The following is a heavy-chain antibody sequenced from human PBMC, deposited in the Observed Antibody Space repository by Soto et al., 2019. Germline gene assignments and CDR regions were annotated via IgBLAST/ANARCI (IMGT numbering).Heavy chain of an antibody. J-gene: IGHJ4*02. CDR3: AREEPYYYDSSGYYSNY. CDR2: IIPIFGTA. D-gene: IGHD3-22*01. CDR1: GGTFSSYA. V-gene: IGHV1-69*01. Sequence: QVQLVQSGAEVKKPGSSVKVSCKASGGTFSSYAISWVRQAPGQGLEWMGGIIPIFGTANYAQKFQGRVTITADESTSTAYMELSSLRSEDTAVYYCAREEPYYYDSSGYYSNYWGQGTLVTVSS.